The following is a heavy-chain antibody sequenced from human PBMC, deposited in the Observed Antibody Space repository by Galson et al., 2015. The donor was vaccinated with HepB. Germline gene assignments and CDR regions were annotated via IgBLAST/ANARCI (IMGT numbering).Heavy chain of an antibody. Sequence: SLRLSCAASGFTFSGAWMTWVRQAPGKGLEWVGRIGIKTGDGTTDYAGPVKGRFTISRDDSKNTLFLQMSNLRTDDTAVYYCATWAFRLGIEGWGQGTLVTVSS. D-gene: IGHD7-27*01. V-gene: IGHV3-15*04. CDR3: ATWAFRLGIEG. CDR2: IGIKTGDGTT. CDR1: GFTFSGAW. J-gene: IGHJ4*02.